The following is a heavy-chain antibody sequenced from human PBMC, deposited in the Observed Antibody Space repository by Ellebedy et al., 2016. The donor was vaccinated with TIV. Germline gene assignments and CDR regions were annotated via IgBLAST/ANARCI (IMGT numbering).Heavy chain of an antibody. CDR2: IWYDGSNK. D-gene: IGHD3-22*01. V-gene: IGHV3-33*01. CDR1: GFTFSSYG. Sequence: PGGSLRLSCAASGFTFSSYGMHWVRQAPGQELEWVAVIWYDGSNKYYADSVKGRFTISRDNSKNTLYLQMNSLRAEDTDVYYCASRDSSGYYFTPFSWGQGTLVTVSS. CDR3: ASRDSSGYYFTPFS. J-gene: IGHJ4*02.